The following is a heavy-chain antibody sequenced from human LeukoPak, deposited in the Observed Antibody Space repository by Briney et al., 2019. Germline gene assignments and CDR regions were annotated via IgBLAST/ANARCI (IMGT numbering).Heavy chain of an antibody. CDR3: ARRVPGRSGNWFDP. CDR1: GGSISNNDYF. V-gene: IGHV4-39*01. D-gene: IGHD2-2*01. Sequence: SETLSLTCTVFGGSISNNDYFWGWIRQPPGKGLEWIGSMNYGGSTHDNPSLKSRVTISVDTSKNQVSLKLSSVTAAGTAVYYCARRVPGRSGNWFDPWGQGTLVTVSS. CDR2: MNYGGST. J-gene: IGHJ5*02.